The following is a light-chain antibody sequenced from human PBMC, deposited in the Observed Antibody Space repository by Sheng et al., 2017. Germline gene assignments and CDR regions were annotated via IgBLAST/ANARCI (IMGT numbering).Light chain of an antibody. CDR1: KLGDKY. CDR3: QVWDGSNVV. J-gene: IGLJ3*02. Sequence: SYELTQPPSVSVSPGQTASITCSGDKLGDKYACWYHQRPGQSPELVIYQDSQRSSGIPERISGSSSGNTATLTISGTQPMDEGDYYCQVWDGSNVVLGGGTRLTVL. CDR2: QDS. V-gene: IGLV3-1*01.